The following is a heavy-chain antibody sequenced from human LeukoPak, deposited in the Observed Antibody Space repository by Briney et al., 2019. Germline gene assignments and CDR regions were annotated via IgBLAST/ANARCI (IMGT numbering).Heavy chain of an antibody. CDR1: GGTFSSYA. V-gene: IGHV1-69*04. CDR3: ARECNSPFWWFDP. CDR2: IIPILGIA. J-gene: IGHJ5*02. D-gene: IGHD4-23*01. Sequence: SVKVSCKASGGTFSSYAISWVRQAPGQGLEWMGRIIPILGIANYAQKFQGRVTITADKSTSTAYMELSSLGSEDTAVYYCARECNSPFWWFDPWGQGTLVTVSS.